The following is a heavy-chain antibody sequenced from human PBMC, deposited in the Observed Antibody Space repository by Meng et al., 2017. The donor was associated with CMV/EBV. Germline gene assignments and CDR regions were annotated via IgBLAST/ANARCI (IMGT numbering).Heavy chain of an antibody. D-gene: IGHD2-2*01. V-gene: IGHV1-18*01. CDR1: GYTFTSYG. Sequence: ASVKVSCKASGYTFTSYGISWVRQAPGQGLEWMGWISAYNGNTNYAQKLQGRVTMTTDTSTSTAYMELRSLRSDDTAVYYCARGGVDIVVVPAAKYYYYGMDVWGQGTTVTVSS. CDR2: ISAYNGNT. J-gene: IGHJ6*02. CDR3: ARGGVDIVVVPAAKYYYYGMDV.